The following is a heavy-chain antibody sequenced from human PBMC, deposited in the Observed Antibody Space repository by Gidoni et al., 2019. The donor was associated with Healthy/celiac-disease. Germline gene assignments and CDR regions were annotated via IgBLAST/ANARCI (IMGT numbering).Heavy chain of an antibody. Sequence: EAQLLESGGGLVQPGGSLRLSCAASGFTFSSYAMSWVRQAPGKVVEWVSAISGSGGSTYYAAAVKGRFTITRDNSKNTLYLKMNSLRAEDTAVYYCAKDQWGMTTVVTWGFDYWGQGTLVTVSS. J-gene: IGHJ4*02. D-gene: IGHD4-17*01. CDR2: ISGSGGST. V-gene: IGHV3-23*01. CDR3: AKDQWGMTTVVTWGFDY. CDR1: GFTFSSYA.